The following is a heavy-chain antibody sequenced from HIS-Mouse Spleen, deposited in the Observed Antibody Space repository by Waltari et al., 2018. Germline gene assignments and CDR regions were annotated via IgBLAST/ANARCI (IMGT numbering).Heavy chain of an antibody. J-gene: IGHJ3*02. CDR2: INPSGGST. D-gene: IGHD6-13*01. CDR3: ARGSGYSSSWDAFDI. V-gene: IGHV1-46*03. Sequence: QVQLVQSGAEVKKPGASVKVSCKASGFTVTRYYMPWVRNAPGQGLEWMGIINPSGGSTSYAQKFQGRVTMTRDTSTSTVYMELSILRSEDTAVYYCARGSGYSSSWDAFDIWGQGTMVTVSS. CDR1: GFTVTRYY.